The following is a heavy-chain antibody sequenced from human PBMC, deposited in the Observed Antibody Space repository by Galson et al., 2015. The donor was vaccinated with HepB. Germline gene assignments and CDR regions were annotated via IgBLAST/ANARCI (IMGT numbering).Heavy chain of an antibody. J-gene: IGHJ4*02. V-gene: IGHV3-11*06. CDR1: GFTFSDYY. Sequence: SLRLSCAASGFTFSDYYMSWIRQAPGKGLEWVSYISSSSSYTNYADSVKGRFTISRDNAKNSLYLQMNSLRAEDTAVYYCARDLTGFGEFENDYWGQGTLVTVSS. CDR3: ARDLTGFGEFENDY. D-gene: IGHD3-10*01. CDR2: ISSSSSYT.